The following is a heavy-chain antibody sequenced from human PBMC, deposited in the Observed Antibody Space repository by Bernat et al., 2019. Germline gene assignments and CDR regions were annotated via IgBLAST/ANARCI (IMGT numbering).Heavy chain of an antibody. CDR1: GFTFSDYW. CDR2: INSDGSST. J-gene: IGHJ3*02. V-gene: IGHV3-74*01. Sequence: EVQLVESGGGLVQPGGSLRLSCVASGFTFSDYWMHWVRQAPGKGLVWVSRINSDGSSTSYADSVKGRFTISRDNSKNTLYLQMNSLRAEDTAVYYCARDVNPVTHDDAFDIWGQGTMVTVSS. D-gene: IGHD3-16*01. CDR3: ARDVNPVTHDDAFDI.